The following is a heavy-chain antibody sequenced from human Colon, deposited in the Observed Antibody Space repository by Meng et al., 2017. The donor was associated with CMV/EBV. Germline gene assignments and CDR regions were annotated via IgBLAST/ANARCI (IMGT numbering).Heavy chain of an antibody. V-gene: IGHV3-74*02. D-gene: IGHD3-10*01. CDR3: VVSSPRHEY. Sequence: VQLLESGGGVVQPGRSLRLSCAASGFSFNTYAMHWVRQAPGKGLVWVSGTNTDGRSTNSADSVRGRFTLSRDNAKNTLYLQMNSLRDDDTAVYYCVVSSPRHEYWGQGTLVTISS. J-gene: IGHJ4*02. CDR1: GFSFNTYA. CDR2: TNTDGRST.